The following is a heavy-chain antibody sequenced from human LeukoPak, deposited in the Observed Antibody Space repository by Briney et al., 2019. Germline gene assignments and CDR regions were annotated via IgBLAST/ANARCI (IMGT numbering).Heavy chain of an antibody. Sequence: SATLSLTCTVSGGSINSYYWSWIRQRPGKGLECLGYIYYSGSTNYNPSLQSRITISLDTSKIQFSLNLSSVTAADTAVYYCARGHYDSVWGSYRPFFFDWWGQGTLVTVSS. D-gene: IGHD3-16*02. V-gene: IGHV4-59*01. J-gene: IGHJ4*02. CDR3: ARGHYDSVWGSYRPFFFDW. CDR1: GGSINSYY. CDR2: IYYSGST.